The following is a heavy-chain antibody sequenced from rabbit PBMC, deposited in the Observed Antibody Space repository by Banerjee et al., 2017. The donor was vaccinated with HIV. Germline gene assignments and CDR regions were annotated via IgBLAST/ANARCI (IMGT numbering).Heavy chain of an antibody. Sequence: QEQLVESGGGLVKPEGSLTLTCTASGFSFSNKAVMCWVCQAPGKGLEWIACINVVTGKAVYASWAKGRYTFSKTSSTPVTLQMTSLTVADTAIYFCARDTGSSFSTYGMDLWGPGTLVTVS. CDR3: ARDTGSSFSTYGMDL. V-gene: IGHV1S45*01. J-gene: IGHJ6*01. CDR2: INVVTGKA. D-gene: IGHD8-1*01. CDR1: GFSFSNKAV.